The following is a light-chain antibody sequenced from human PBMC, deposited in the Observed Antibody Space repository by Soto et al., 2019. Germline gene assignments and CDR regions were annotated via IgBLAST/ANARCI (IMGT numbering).Light chain of an antibody. CDR3: SSYTRSSTLV. Sequence: QSALTQPASVSGSPGQSITISCSGTSSDVGFYNYVSWYQHHPGKAPKLMIYEVSDRPSGVSNRFSGSKSGNVASLTISGLQAEDEADYYCSSYTRSSTLVFGGGTQLTVL. V-gene: IGLV2-14*01. CDR2: EVS. J-gene: IGLJ3*02. CDR1: SSDVGFYNY.